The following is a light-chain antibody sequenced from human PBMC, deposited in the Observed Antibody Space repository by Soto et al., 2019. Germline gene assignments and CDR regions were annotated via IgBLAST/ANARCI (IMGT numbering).Light chain of an antibody. Sequence: QSALTQPASVSGSPGQSITISCTETSSDIGGYNYVSWYQQHPDKAPKLMIYEVSNRPSEVSNRFSGSKSGNTASLTISGLQAEDEADYYCSSFTSSSTQVFGGGTKVTVL. CDR2: EVS. V-gene: IGLV2-14*01. CDR1: SSDIGGYNY. CDR3: SSFTSSSTQV. J-gene: IGLJ2*01.